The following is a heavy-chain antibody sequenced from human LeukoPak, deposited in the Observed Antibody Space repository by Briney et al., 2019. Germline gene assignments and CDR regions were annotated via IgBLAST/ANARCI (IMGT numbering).Heavy chain of an antibody. J-gene: IGHJ4*02. CDR1: GGSISTYY. V-gene: IGHV4-59*01. Sequence: SETLSLTCTVSGGSISTYYWNSIRQPPGKGLEWIGYINYSGGSNYNPSLKGRVTISVDTSNNQVSLKLSSVTAADTAVYYCARDQHFGSGSYCLDYWGQGTLVTVSS. CDR3: ARDQHFGSGSYCLDY. CDR2: INYSGGS. D-gene: IGHD3-10*01.